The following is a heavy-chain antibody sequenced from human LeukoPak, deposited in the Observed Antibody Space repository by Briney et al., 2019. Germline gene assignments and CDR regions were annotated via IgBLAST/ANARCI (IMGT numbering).Heavy chain of an antibody. CDR3: ARESIAAAGESYYYYYGIDV. CDR2: IIPIFGTA. CDR1: GGTFSSYA. V-gene: IGHV1-69*01. Sequence: SVKVSCKASGGTFSSYAISWVRQAPGQGLEWMGGIIPIFGTANYAQKFQGRVTITADESTSTAYMELSSLRSEDTAVYYCARESIAAAGESYYYYYGIDVWGQGTTVTVAS. J-gene: IGHJ6*02. D-gene: IGHD6-13*01.